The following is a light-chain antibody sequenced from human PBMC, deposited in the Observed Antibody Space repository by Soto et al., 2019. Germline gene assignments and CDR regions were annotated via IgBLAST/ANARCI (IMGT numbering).Light chain of an antibody. V-gene: IGLV2-14*01. J-gene: IGLJ2*01. Sequence: QSVLTQHASVSGSPGQSITISCTGTSGDVGGYNYVSWYQQHPGKAPKLMIYEVSNRPSGVSNRFSGSKSGNTASLTISGLQAEDEADYYCSSYTSSSTYVVFGVGTKLTVL. CDR1: SGDVGGYNY. CDR3: SSYTSSSTYVV. CDR2: EVS.